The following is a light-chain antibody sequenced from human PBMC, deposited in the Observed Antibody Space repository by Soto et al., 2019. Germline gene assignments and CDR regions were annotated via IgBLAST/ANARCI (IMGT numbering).Light chain of an antibody. CDR3: HQYGSSPQA. J-gene: IGKJ3*01. CDR2: GAS. V-gene: IGKV3-20*01. CDR1: QSFTRSF. Sequence: EIVLTQSPGTLSLSPGERVTLSCRASQSFTRSFLALYQQKPGQAPRLLIYGASSMATGIPDRFSGSGSGTDFTLTISRLEPEDFAVYYCHQYGSSPQAFGPGTKVDIK.